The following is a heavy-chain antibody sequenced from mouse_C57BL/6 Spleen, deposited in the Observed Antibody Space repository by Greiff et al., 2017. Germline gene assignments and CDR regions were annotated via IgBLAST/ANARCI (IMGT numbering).Heavy chain of an antibody. J-gene: IGHJ1*03. CDR3: ARSQLGRNWYFDV. Sequence: VQLQQPGTELVKPGASVKLSCKASGYTFTSYWMHWVKQRPGQGLEWIGNINPSNGGTNYNEKFKSKATMTGDKSSSTAYMQLSCLTSETSAVYDCARSQLGRNWYFDVWGTGTTVTVSS. CDR1: GYTFTSYW. V-gene: IGHV1-53*01. CDR2: INPSNGGT. D-gene: IGHD4-1*02.